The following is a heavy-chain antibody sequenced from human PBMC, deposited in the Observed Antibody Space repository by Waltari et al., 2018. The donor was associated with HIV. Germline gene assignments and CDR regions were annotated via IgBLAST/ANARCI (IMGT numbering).Heavy chain of an antibody. CDR2: MFYTGST. Sequence: QVQLQESGPGLVKPSETLSLTCSVSGGSVTSGSHYCTWIRQPPGKGLEWIGYMFYTGSTNYTPSLRSRVTISVDTSKNQFSLKLTSVTAADTAVYYCTRLTRDGSWVVDPWGQGTLVTVSS. V-gene: IGHV4-61*01. CDR3: TRLTRDGSWVVDP. D-gene: IGHD4-17*01. CDR1: GGSVTSGSHY. J-gene: IGHJ5*02.